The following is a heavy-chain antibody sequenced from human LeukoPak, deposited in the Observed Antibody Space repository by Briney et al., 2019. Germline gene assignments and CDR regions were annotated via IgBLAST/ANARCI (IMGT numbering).Heavy chain of an antibody. CDR2: IYYSGST. CDR1: GGSISSYY. J-gene: IGHJ6*03. V-gene: IGHV4-59*12. Sequence: PSETLSLTCTVSGGSISSYYWSWIRQPPGKGLEWIGYIYYSGSTNYNPSLKSRVTMSVDTSKNQFSLKLSSVTAADTAVYYCARDWYCSSTSCYTNYYYYYMDVWGKGTTVTVSS. D-gene: IGHD2-2*02. CDR3: ARDWYCSSTSCYTNYYYYYMDV.